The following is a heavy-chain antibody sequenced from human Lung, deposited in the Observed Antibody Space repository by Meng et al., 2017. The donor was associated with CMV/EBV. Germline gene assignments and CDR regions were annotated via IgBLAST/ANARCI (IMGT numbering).Heavy chain of an antibody. CDR3: ARDSPLDGYSLLDY. CDR2: IDPNTGNP. J-gene: IGHJ4*02. D-gene: IGHD5-24*01. V-gene: IGHV7-4-1*02. CDR1: GYTFTSYA. Sequence: QLVQSGSELKQPGAYVKVSCRPSGYTFTSYAINWVRQAPGQGPDWMGWIDPNTGNPTYDQGFTGRFVFSLDTSVSTAYLQINSLRADDTAVYYCARDSPLDGYSLLDYWGQGTLVTVSS.